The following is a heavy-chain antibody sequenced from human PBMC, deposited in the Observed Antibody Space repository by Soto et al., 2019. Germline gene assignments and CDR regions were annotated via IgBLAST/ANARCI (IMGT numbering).Heavy chain of an antibody. Sequence: SEALSLTCPLSAGSISSYYWSCIRQPAGKGLEWVGRIYTSGRPNYNPSLKSRVTMSGDPPKNQSSRKLSSVPAEDPAVIFCARSEQQLVRRGPYYFDYWGQGTLVTVSS. CDR1: AGSISSYY. D-gene: IGHD6-13*01. CDR3: ARSEQQLVRRGPYYFDY. CDR2: IYTSGRP. V-gene: IGHV4-4*07. J-gene: IGHJ4*02.